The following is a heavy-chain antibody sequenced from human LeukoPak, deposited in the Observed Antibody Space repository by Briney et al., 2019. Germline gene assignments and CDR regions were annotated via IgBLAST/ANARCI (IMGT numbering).Heavy chain of an antibody. CDR3: ARTQGDMSSGYLSPDY. Sequence: GASVKVSCKASGGTFSRYAISWVRQAPGQGLEWMGGIIPIFGTANYAQKFQGRVTITADESTSTAYMELSSLRSEDTAVYYCARTQGDMSSGYLSPDYWGQGTLVTVSS. CDR1: GGTFSRYA. J-gene: IGHJ4*02. D-gene: IGHD3-22*01. V-gene: IGHV1-69*13. CDR2: IIPIFGTA.